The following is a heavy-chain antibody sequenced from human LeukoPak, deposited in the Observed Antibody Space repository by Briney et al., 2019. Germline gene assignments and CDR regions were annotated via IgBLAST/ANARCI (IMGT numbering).Heavy chain of an antibody. V-gene: IGHV3-23*01. CDR1: GFTFSSYA. Sequence: GGSLRLSCAASGFTFSSYAMSWVRQAPGKGLEWVSAISGSGGSTYYADSVKGRFTNSRDNSKNTLYLQMNSLRAEDTAVYYCAKDRDTYYYDSSGYCEFDYWGQGTLVTVSS. J-gene: IGHJ4*02. CDR3: AKDRDTYYYDSSGYCEFDY. CDR2: ISGSGGST. D-gene: IGHD3-22*01.